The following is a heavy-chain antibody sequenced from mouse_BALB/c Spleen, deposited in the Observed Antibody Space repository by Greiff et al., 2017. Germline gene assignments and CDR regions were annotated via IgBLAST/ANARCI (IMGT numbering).Heavy chain of an antibody. J-gene: IGHJ2*01. CDR2: INPYNGDT. Sequence: EVQLVESGPGLVKPGASVKISCTASGFSFTGYVMNWVQQSHGKSLEWIGRINPYNGDTFYNQKFKGKATFTEDKSSSTAYMELLSLTSEESAVYYYRRGDNSFDYWGQGTTLTVSS. V-gene: IGHV1-37*01. CDR3: RRGDNSFDY. CDR1: GFSFTGYV.